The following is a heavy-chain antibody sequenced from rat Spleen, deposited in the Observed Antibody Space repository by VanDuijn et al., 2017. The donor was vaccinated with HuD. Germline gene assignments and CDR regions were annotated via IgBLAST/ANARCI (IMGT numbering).Heavy chain of an antibody. CDR2: ISNDGGTT. CDR3: TTDFSSITAMASYFDY. CDR1: GFTFSRYW. D-gene: IGHD1-2*01. Sequence: EVQLVESGGGLVQPGRSLKLSCAVSGFTFSRYWMYWVRQAPGKGLEWVSSISNDGGTTYYPDSVKGRFTISRDNAENTVYLQVDSPRSEDTAIYYCTTDFSSITAMASYFDYWGQGVMVTVSS. J-gene: IGHJ2*01. V-gene: IGHV5-58*01.